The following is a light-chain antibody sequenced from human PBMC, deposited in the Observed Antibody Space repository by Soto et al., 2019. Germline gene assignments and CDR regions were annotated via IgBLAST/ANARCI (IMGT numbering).Light chain of an antibody. CDR1: QSISSW. CDR2: DAS. Sequence: DIQMTQSPSTLSASVGDRVTITCRASQSISSWLAWYQQKPGKAPKLLIYDASSLESGVPSRFSGSGSATEFPLTISSLQPDDFATYYCQQYNNYWTFGQGTRVESK. CDR3: QQYNNYWT. V-gene: IGKV1-5*01. J-gene: IGKJ1*01.